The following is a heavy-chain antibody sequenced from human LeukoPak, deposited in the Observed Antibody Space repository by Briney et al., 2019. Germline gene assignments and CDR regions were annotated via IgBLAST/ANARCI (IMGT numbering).Heavy chain of an antibody. V-gene: IGHV1-2*02. J-gene: IGHJ4*02. CDR3: ARVSYYYDSSGYYLFDY. D-gene: IGHD3-22*01. Sequence: WASVKVSCKASGYTFTGYYMHWVRQAPGQGLEWMGWINPNSGGTNYAQKFQGRVTMTRDTSISTAYMELSRLRSDDTAVYYCARVSYYYDSSGYYLFDYWGQGALVTVSS. CDR1: GYTFTGYY. CDR2: INPNSGGT.